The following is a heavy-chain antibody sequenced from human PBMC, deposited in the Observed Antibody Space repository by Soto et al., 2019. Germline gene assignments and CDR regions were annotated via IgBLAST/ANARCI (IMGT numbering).Heavy chain of an antibody. J-gene: IGHJ6*02. Sequence: SETLSLTCTVSGGSISSYYWSWIRQTPGKGLEWIGYIYYSGSTNYNPSLKSRVTISVDTSKNQFSLNLSSVTAADTAVYYCAIGVYYDSSGYYVNYYYYGMDVWGQGTTVTVSS. V-gene: IGHV4-59*01. D-gene: IGHD3-22*01. CDR3: AIGVYYDSSGYYVNYYYYGMDV. CDR2: IYYSGST. CDR1: GGSISSYY.